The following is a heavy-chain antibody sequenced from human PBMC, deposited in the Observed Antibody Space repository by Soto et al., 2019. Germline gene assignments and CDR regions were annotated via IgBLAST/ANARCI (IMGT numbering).Heavy chain of an antibody. CDR2: IIPIFGTA. J-gene: IGHJ5*02. CDR3: ASSFFTIPYRFDP. V-gene: IGHV1-69*01. Sequence: QAPGQGLEWMGGIIPIFGTANCAQKFQGRVTITADESTSTAYMELSSLRSEDTAVYYCASSFFTIPYRFDPCGHGTLATVSS. D-gene: IGHD3-3*01.